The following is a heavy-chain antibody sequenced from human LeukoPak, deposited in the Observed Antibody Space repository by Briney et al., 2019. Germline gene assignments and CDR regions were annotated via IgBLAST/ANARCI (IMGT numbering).Heavy chain of an antibody. J-gene: IGHJ4*02. CDR1: GGSISSGSYY. CDR2: IHPSGTT. Sequence: SETLSLTCTVPGGSISSGSYYWSWIRQPAGKGLEWIGRIHPSGTTNYNPSLKSRVTISVDTSKNQFSLKLRSVTAADTAVYYCARGQEVVAENYFDYWGQGTLVTVSS. V-gene: IGHV4-61*02. CDR3: ARGQEVVAENYFDY. D-gene: IGHD5-12*01.